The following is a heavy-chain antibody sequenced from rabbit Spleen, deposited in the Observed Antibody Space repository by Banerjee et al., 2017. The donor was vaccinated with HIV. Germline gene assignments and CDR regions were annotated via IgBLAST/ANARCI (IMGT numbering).Heavy chain of an antibody. CDR2: IDAGSSGFT. CDR3: ARDTSSSFSSYGMDL. Sequence: QSLEESGGGLVQPEGSLTLTCTASGFSFSSNDYMCWVRQAPGKGLEWIACIDAGSSGFTYHASWAKGRFTISKTSSTTVTLQMTSLTAADTATYFCARDTSSSFSSYGMDLWGPGTLVTVS. D-gene: IGHD1-1*01. V-gene: IGHV1S40*01. CDR1: GFSFSSNDY. J-gene: IGHJ6*01.